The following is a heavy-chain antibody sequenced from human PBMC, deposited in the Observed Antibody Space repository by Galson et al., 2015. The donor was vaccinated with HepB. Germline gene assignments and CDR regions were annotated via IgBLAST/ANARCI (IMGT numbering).Heavy chain of an antibody. V-gene: IGHV3-23*01. J-gene: IGHJ5*02. CDR1: GFIFKDYA. CDR2: ITGSGGTA. Sequence: SLRLSCAASGFIFKDYAVTWVRQAPGKGLEWVSDITGSGGTAYYADAVKGRFTISRDNSRNTIYLQMNSLRADDTAIYYCAKSGNYFHGWFDPWGQGTLVIVSS. CDR3: AKSGNYFHGWFDP. D-gene: IGHD4-23*01.